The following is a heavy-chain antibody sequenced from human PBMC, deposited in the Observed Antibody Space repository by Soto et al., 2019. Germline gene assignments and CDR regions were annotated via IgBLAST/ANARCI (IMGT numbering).Heavy chain of an antibody. CDR1: GYTFTGYY. J-gene: IGHJ6*03. Sequence: ASVKVSCKASGYTFTGYYMHWVRQAPGQGLEWMGWINPNSGGTNYAQKFQGWVTMTRDTSISTACMELSRLRSDDTAVYYCARGVVVPAATPGPYYYYYYMDVWGKGTTVTVSS. D-gene: IGHD2-2*01. CDR2: INPNSGGT. V-gene: IGHV1-2*04. CDR3: ARGVVVPAATPGPYYYYYYMDV.